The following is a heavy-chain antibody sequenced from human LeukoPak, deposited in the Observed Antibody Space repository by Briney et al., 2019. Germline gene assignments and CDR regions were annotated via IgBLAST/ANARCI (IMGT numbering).Heavy chain of an antibody. CDR2: IYYSGST. CDR1: GGSISSYY. V-gene: IGHV4-59*01. D-gene: IGHD3-22*01. J-gene: IGHJ4*02. Sequence: PSETLSLTCTVSGGSISSYYWSWIRQPPGKELEWIGYIYYSGSTNYNPSLKSRVTISVDTSKNQFSLKLSSVTAADTAVYYCARVVDYYDSSGYYKYYFDYWGRGTLVTGSS. CDR3: ARVVDYYDSSGYYKYYFDY.